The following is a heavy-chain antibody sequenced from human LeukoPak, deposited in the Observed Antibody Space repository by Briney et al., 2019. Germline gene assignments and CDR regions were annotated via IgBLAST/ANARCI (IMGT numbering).Heavy chain of an antibody. D-gene: IGHD3-22*01. CDR1: GYTFTSYG. J-gene: IGHJ2*01. V-gene: IGHV1-18*01. CDR3: ARMVTMIVVGKPQLWYFDL. Sequence: ASVKVSCKASGYTFTSYGISWVQQAPGQGLEWMGWISAYNGNTNYAQKLQGRVTMTTDTSTSTAYMELRSLRSDDTAVYYCARMVTMIVVGKPQLWYFDLWGRGTLVTVSS. CDR2: ISAYNGNT.